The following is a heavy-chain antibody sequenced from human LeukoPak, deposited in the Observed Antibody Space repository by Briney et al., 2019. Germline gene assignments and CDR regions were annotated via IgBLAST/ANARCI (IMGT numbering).Heavy chain of an antibody. CDR1: GFTFSSYS. D-gene: IGHD2-15*01. V-gene: IGHV3-21*04. CDR2: ISSSSSYI. Sequence: GGSLRLSCAASGFTFSSYSMNWVRQAPGKGLEWVSSISSSSSYIYYADSVKGRFTISRDNSKNTLYLQMNSLRGEDTAVYYCASRDPCSGSTCYGLGYWGQGTLVTVSP. CDR3: ASRDPCSGSTCYGLGY. J-gene: IGHJ4*02.